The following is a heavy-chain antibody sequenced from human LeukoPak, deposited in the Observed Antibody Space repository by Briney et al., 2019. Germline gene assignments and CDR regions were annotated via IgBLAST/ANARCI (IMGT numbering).Heavy chain of an antibody. V-gene: IGHV3-53*01. J-gene: IGHJ4*02. CDR2: IYSGGST. CDR3: VRDGVDYSFEY. CDR1: GFTVNNNY. D-gene: IGHD4-11*01. Sequence: PGGSLRLSCAASGFTVNNNYMTWVRQAPGKGLDWVSVIYSGGSTYYADSVKGRFTISRDNSKNTLYLQMNSLRADDTAVYYCVRDGVDYSFEYWGQGTLVTVSS.